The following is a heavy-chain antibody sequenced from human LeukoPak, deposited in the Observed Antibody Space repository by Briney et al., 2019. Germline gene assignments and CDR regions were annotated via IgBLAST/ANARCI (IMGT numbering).Heavy chain of an antibody. CDR1: GGSFSGYY. CDR3: ARGPFVAEYSSSSLWYFDY. D-gene: IGHD6-6*01. J-gene: IGHJ4*02. Sequence: PSETLSLTCAVYGGSFSGYYWSWIRQPPGKGLEWIGEINHSGSTNYNPSLKSRVTISVDTSKNQFSLKLSSVTAADTAVYYCARGPFVAEYSSSSLWYFDYWGQGALVTVSS. V-gene: IGHV4-34*01. CDR2: INHSGST.